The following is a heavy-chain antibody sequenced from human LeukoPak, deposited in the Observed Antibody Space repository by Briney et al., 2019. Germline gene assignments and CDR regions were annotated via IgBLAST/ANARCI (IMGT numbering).Heavy chain of an antibody. CDR3: ARGAPMNYYGSGRYYYYYMDV. CDR2: IIPIFGTA. V-gene: IGHV1-69*13. Sequence: ASVKVSCKASGGTFSSYAISWVRQAPGQGLEWMGGIIPIFGTANFAQKFQGRVTITADESTSTAYMELSSLRSEDTAVYYCARGAPMNYYGSGRYYYYYMDVWGKGTTVTVSS. CDR1: GGTFSSYA. J-gene: IGHJ6*03. D-gene: IGHD3-10*01.